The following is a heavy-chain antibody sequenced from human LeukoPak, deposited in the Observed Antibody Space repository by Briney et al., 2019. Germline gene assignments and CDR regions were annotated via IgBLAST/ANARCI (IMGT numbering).Heavy chain of an antibody. CDR3: ARSIRPYFDY. CDR2: IKQDGSEK. J-gene: IGHJ4*02. CDR1: EFTFSTYW. Sequence: GGSLRLSCVASEFTFSTYWMSWVRQAPGKGLEWVASIKQDGSEKYYVDSVKGRFTISRDNAKNSLYLQMNSLRAEDTAVYYCARSIRPYFDYWGQGTLVTVSS. V-gene: IGHV3-7*05.